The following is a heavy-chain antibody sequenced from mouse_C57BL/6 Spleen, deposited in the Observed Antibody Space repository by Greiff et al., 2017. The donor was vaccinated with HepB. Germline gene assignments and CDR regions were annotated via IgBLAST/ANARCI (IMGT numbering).Heavy chain of an antibody. Sequence: QVQLQQPGAELVRPGSSVKLSCKASGYTFTSYWMHWVKQRPIQGLEWIGNIDPSDSETHYNQKFKDKATLTVDKSSSTAYMQLSSLTSEDSAVYYCARRGTVVVNPYWYFDVWGTGTTVTVSS. CDR2: IDPSDSET. D-gene: IGHD1-1*01. CDR3: ARRGTVVVNPYWYFDV. J-gene: IGHJ1*03. V-gene: IGHV1-52*01. CDR1: GYTFTSYW.